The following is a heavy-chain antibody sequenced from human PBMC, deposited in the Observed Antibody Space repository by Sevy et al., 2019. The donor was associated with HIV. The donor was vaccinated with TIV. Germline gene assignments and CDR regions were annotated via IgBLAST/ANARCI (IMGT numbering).Heavy chain of an antibody. CDR1: GYTLTKLS. CDR3: ATTKDYYESSGSPFDY. Sequence: ASVKVSCKVSGYTLTKLSMHWVRQAPGKGLEWMGSFDPEDGETIYAQKFQGRVTMTEDTSTDIAYMELSSLRSEDTAVYYCATTKDYYESSGSPFDYWGQGTLVTVSS. J-gene: IGHJ4*02. V-gene: IGHV1-24*01. CDR2: FDPEDGET. D-gene: IGHD3-22*01.